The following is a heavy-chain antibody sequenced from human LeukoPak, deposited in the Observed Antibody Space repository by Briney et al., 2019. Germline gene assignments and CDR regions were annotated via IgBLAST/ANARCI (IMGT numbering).Heavy chain of an antibody. CDR3: ARRWYSSSWYDWYFDL. CDR1: GGTFSSYA. D-gene: IGHD6-13*01. V-gene: IGHV1-69*06. Sequence: SVKVSCKASGGTFSSYAISWVRQAPGQGLEWMGGIIPIFGTANYAQKFQGRVTITADKSTSTAYMELSSLRSEDTAVYYCARRWYSSSWYDWYFDLWGRGTLVTVSS. CDR2: IIPIFGTA. J-gene: IGHJ2*01.